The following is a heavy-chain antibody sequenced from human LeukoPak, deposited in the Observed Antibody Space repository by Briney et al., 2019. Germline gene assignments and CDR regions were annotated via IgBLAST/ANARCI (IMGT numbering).Heavy chain of an antibody. CDR1: GFTFSSYG. Sequence: PGGSLRLSCAASGFTFSSYGMHWVRQAPGKGLEWVAFIRYDGSNKYYADSVKGRFTISRDNSKNTLYLQMNSLRAEDTAVYYSVRVTAQLERRRAFDITGQGTMVSVSS. J-gene: IGHJ3*02. V-gene: IGHV3-30*02. CDR2: IRYDGSNK. D-gene: IGHD1-1*01. CDR3: VRVTAQLERRRAFDI.